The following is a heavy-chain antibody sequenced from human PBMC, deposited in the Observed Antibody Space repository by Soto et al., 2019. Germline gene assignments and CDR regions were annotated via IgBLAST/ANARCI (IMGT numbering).Heavy chain of an antibody. J-gene: IGHJ3*02. V-gene: IGHV3-9*01. Sequence: EGQLVESGGGLVHPGRSLRLSCVASGFPFDHYAMHWVLQAPGRRLEWVSGTSWNSASIDYADSVKGRFSISRDNALNSLHLQMNSLRPEDTAFYYCAKDSEHVRPAAILGASFDIWGQGTLVTVSA. CDR3: AKDSEHVRPAAILGASFDI. CDR2: TSWNSASI. D-gene: IGHD2-2*01. CDR1: GFPFDHYA.